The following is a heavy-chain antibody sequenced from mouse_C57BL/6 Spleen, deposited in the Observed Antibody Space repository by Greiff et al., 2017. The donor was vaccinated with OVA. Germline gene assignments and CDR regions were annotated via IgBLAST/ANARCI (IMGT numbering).Heavy chain of an antibody. D-gene: IGHD3-2*02. V-gene: IGHV1-82*01. CDR2: IYPGDGDT. Sequence: QVQLQQSGPELVKPGASVKISCKASGYAFSSSWMNWVKQRPGKGLEWIGRIYPGDGDTNYNGKFKGKATLTADKSSSTAYMQLSSMTSEDSAVYFCARDSSGARAMDDWGQGTSVTVSS. CDR3: ARDSSGARAMDD. CDR1: GYAFSSSW. J-gene: IGHJ4*01.